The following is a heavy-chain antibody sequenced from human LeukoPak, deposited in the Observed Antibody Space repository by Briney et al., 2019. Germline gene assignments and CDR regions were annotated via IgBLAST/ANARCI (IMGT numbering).Heavy chain of an antibody. Sequence: GGSLRLSCAGSGFTFSDYYMVWVRQSPGKGLEWVGRSRNKANSYTAEYAASVRGRFTISRDNSKNTLYLQMNSLRAEDTAIYYCARAYGTNGYYQLPIDFWGQGTLVTVSS. CDR3: ARAYGTNGYYQLPIDF. V-gene: IGHV3-72*01. D-gene: IGHD3-22*01. CDR1: GFTFSDYY. CDR2: SRNKANSYTA. J-gene: IGHJ4*02.